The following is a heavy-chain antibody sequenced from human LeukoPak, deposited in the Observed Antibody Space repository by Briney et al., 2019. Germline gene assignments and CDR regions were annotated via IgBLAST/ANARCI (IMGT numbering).Heavy chain of an antibody. CDR3: ARNDIFGVLPEF. V-gene: IGHV4-38-2*02. CDR1: GDSISTGNY. CDR2: IYHTGST. Sequence: SETLSLICTVSGDSISTGNYWGWIRQPPGKGLEWIGSIYHTGSTYYNLSLKSRVTISVDTSNNQFSLKLSSVTAADTAVYYCARNDIFGVLPEFWGMGTLVSVTS. J-gene: IGHJ4*02. D-gene: IGHD3-3*02.